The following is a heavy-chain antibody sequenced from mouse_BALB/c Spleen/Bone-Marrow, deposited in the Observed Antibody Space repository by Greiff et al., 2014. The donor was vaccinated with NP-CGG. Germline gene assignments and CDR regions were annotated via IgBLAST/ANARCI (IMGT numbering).Heavy chain of an antibody. CDR3: AREVRRYFDV. J-gene: IGHJ1*01. Sequence: VKLQESRAELVRPGTSVKISCKASGYTFTNYWLGWVKQRPGHGLEWIGDIYPGGGYTNYNEKFKGKATLTADTSSSTAYMQPSSLTSEDSAVYFCAREVRRYFDVWGAGTTVTVSS. CDR2: IYPGGGYT. V-gene: IGHV1-63*02. D-gene: IGHD2-14*01. CDR1: GYTFTNYW.